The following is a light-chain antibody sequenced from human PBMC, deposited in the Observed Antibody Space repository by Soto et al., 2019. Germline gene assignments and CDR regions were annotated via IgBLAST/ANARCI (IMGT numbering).Light chain of an antibody. V-gene: IGKV1-39*01. CDR1: QTLNYY. CDR3: QHCFDQPPK. J-gene: IGKJ1*01. Sequence: RNTLSLYSSPASIIDIFTIICRASQTLNYYLNWYQHKPGKAPNLLIHDATTLQTGVPSRFSGSGSGTDNPNTICGLELQSFESCYCQHCFDQPPKFGEGTKADVK. CDR2: DAT.